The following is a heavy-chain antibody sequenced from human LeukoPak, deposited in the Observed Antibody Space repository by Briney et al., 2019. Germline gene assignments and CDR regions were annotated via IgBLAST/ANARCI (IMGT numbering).Heavy chain of an antibody. J-gene: IGHJ3*02. CDR3: ARIPTNAVPAAHNGFDI. CDR2: IYYSGST. V-gene: IGHV4-39*01. Sequence: SETLSLTCTVSGGSISNSNYYWGWIRQPPGKGLEWICNIYYSGSTHYNPSLRSRVTISVDPSKNQFSLKPGSVTAADTAVYYCARIPTNAVPAAHNGFDIWARGTMLTVLS. CDR1: GGSISNSNYY. D-gene: IGHD2-2*01.